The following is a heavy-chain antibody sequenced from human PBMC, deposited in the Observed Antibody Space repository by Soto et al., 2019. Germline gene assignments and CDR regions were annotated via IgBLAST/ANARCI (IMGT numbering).Heavy chain of an antibody. CDR2: ISVHNGNT. V-gene: IGHV1-18*04. Sequence: SLNVSCKTSGYTFTSSGIIWVRQAPGQGLEWMGWISVHNGNTNYGQKFQGRVVLTTDTSTSTAYMEVTSLRSDDTAVYYCARSGEHPLDYWGQGTPVTVSS. CDR1: GYTFTSSG. D-gene: IGHD1-26*01. J-gene: IGHJ4*02. CDR3: ARSGEHPLDY.